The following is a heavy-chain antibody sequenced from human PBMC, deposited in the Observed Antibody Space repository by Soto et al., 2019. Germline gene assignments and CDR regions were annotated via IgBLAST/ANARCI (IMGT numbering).Heavy chain of an antibody. D-gene: IGHD6-19*01. CDR2: ISYDGSNK. Sequence: QVQLEESGGGVVQPGRSLRLSCAASGFTFSSHAMHWVRQAPGKGLEWVAVISYDGSNKCYADSVKGRFTISRDNSKNTLHLQMDSLRPEDTAVYHCVRDRVVAGIGEVDYWGQGTLVTVSS. J-gene: IGHJ4*02. CDR1: GFTFSSHA. CDR3: VRDRVVAGIGEVDY. V-gene: IGHV3-30-3*01.